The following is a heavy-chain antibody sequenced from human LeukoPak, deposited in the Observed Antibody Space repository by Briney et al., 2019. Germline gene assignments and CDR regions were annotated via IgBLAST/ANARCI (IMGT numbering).Heavy chain of an antibody. V-gene: IGHV3-30*03. CDR2: ISYDGSNK. CDR1: GFTFSSYG. CDR3: ARERFDP. Sequence: GGSLRLSCAASGFTFSSYGMSWVRQAPGKGLEWVAVISYDGSNKYYADSVKGRFTISRDNSKNTLYLQMNSLRAEDTAVYYCARERFDPWGQGTLVTVSS. J-gene: IGHJ5*02.